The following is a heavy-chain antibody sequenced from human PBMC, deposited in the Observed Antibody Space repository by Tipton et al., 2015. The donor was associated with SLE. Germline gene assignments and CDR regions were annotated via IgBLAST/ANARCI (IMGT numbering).Heavy chain of an antibody. CDR2: IYTSGAT. D-gene: IGHD2-21*01. CDR3: ARRRFQSASDY. Sequence: TLSLTCNVSGYSITRDSNYWTWIRQPAGKGLVWIGHIYTSGATNYNPSLKSRVTIVMDKSKNQFSLKLTTVTAADTAVYYCARRRFQSASDYWGQGTLVSVSS. V-gene: IGHV4-61*09. CDR1: GYSITRDSNY. J-gene: IGHJ4*02.